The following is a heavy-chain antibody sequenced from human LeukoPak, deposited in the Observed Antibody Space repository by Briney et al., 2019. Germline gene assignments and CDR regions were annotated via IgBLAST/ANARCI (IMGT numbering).Heavy chain of an antibody. Sequence: LTGGSLRLSCAASGFTFDDYAMHWVRQAPGKGLEWVSGISWNSGSIGYADSVEGRFTISRDNAKNSLYLQMNSLRAEDTALYYCAKDTSAAGTNPLDYWGQGTLVTVSS. D-gene: IGHD6-13*01. J-gene: IGHJ4*02. CDR3: AKDTSAAGTNPLDY. CDR1: GFTFDDYA. CDR2: ISWNSGSI. V-gene: IGHV3-9*01.